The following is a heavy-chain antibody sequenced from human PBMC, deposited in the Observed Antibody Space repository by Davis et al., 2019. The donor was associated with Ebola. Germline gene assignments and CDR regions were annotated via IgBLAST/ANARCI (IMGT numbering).Heavy chain of an antibody. D-gene: IGHD3-10*01. V-gene: IGHV3-30-3*02. CDR2: ISYDGSNK. CDR1: GFTFSSYA. CDR3: AKQGRGWFDP. Sequence: GESLKISCAASGFTFSSYAMHWVRQAPGKGLEWVAVISYDGSNKYYADSVKGRFTISRDNSKNTLYLQMNSLRAEDTAVYYCAKQGRGWFDPWGQGTLVTVSS. J-gene: IGHJ5*02.